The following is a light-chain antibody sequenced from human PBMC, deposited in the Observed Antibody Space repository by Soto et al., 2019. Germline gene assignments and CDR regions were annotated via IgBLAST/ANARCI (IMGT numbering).Light chain of an antibody. Sequence: QSALTQPASVSGSPGQSITISCTGTSSDVGGYNYVSWYQQHPGKAPKLMLYEVSNWPSGVSNRFSGSKSGNTASLTISGLQAEDEADYYCSSYTSSSTRVFGGGTKLTVL. CDR1: SSDVGGYNY. V-gene: IGLV2-14*01. CDR3: SSYTSSSTRV. J-gene: IGLJ3*02. CDR2: EVS.